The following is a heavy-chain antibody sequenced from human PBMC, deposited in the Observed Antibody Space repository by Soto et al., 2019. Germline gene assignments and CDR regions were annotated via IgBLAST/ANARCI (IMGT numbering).Heavy chain of an antibody. Sequence: GGSLRLSCAASGFTFSSYWMSWVRQAPGKGLEWVANIKQDGSEKYYVDSVKGRFTISRDNAKNSLYLQMNSLRAEDTAVYYCARVPPTTVTTPKYYFDYWGQGTLVTVSS. CDR1: GFTFSSYW. CDR2: IKQDGSEK. V-gene: IGHV3-7*01. J-gene: IGHJ4*02. D-gene: IGHD4-17*01. CDR3: ARVPPTTVTTPKYYFDY.